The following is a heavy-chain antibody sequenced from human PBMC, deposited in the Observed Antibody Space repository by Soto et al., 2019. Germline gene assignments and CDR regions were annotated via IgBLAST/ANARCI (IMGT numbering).Heavy chain of an antibody. CDR3: ARGSRPYYYYYGMDV. V-gene: IGHV5-51*01. CDR1: GYSFTSYW. Sequence: PGESLKISCKGSGYSFTSYWIGWVRQMPGKGLEWMGIIYPGDSDTRYSPSFQGQVTISADKSISTAYLQWSSLKASDTAMYYCARGSRPYYYYYGMDVWGQGTTVTVSS. D-gene: IGHD1-26*01. J-gene: IGHJ6*02. CDR2: IYPGDSDT.